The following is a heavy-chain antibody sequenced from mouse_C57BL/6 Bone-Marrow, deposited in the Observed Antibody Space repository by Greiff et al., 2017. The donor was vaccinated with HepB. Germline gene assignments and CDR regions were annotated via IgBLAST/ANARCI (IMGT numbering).Heavy chain of an antibody. D-gene: IGHD1-1*01. CDR2: IDPSDSYT. J-gene: IGHJ1*03. CDR1: GYTFTSYW. Sequence: QVQLQQPGAELVKPGASVKLSCKASGYTFTSYWMQWVKQRPGQGLEWIGEIDPSDSYTNYNQKFKGKATLTVDKSSSTAYMQLSSLTSEDSAVYYCARGDYYGSSYYWYFDVWGTGTTVTVSS. CDR3: ARGDYYGSSYYWYFDV. V-gene: IGHV1-50*01.